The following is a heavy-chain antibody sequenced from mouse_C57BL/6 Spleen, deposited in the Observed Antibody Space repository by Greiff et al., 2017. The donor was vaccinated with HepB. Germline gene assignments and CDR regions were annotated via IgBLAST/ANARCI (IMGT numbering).Heavy chain of an antibody. V-gene: IGHV1-69*01. Sequence: QVQLQQPGAELVMPGASVKLSCKASGYTFTSYWMHWVKQRPGQGLEWIGEIDPSDSYTNYNQKFKGKSTLTVDKSSSTAYMQPSSLTTEHTTVYYCARTYYSNYTLAWFAYWGQGTLVTVSA. D-gene: IGHD2-5*01. CDR3: ARTYYSNYTLAWFAY. CDR1: GYTFTSYW. J-gene: IGHJ3*01. CDR2: IDPSDSYT.